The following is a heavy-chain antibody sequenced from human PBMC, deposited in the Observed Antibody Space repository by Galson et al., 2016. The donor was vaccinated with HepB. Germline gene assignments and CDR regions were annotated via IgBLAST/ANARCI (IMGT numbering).Heavy chain of an antibody. CDR1: GYTFRNYG. J-gene: IGHJ5*02. CDR2: ISTHNGNT. D-gene: IGHD3-10*01. CDR3: ARDVLVWFGELAPLDP. V-gene: IGHV1-18*01. Sequence: SVKVSCKASGYTFRNYGINWVRQAPGQGLEWMGWISTHNGNTNSAQTFQGRLTMTTDTSTSTAYMELRSLRSDDTAAYYCARDVLVWFGELAPLDPWGQGTLVTVSS.